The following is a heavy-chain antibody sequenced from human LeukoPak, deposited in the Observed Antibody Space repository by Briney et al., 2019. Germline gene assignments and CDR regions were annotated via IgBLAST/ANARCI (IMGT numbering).Heavy chain of an antibody. CDR3: ARDSGYCSSTSCYGYYYMDV. CDR2: ISSSSSTI. CDR1: GFTFSSYG. D-gene: IGHD2-2*01. V-gene: IGHV3-48*01. Sequence: GGSLRLSCAASGFTFSSYGMSWVRQAPGKGLEWVSYISSSSSTIYYADSVKGRFTISRDNAKNSLYLQMNSLRAEDTAVYYCARDSGYCSSTSCYGYYYMDVWGKGTTVTVSS. J-gene: IGHJ6*03.